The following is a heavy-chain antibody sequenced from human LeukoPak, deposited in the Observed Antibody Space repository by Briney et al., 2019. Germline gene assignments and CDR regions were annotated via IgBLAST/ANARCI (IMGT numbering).Heavy chain of an antibody. J-gene: IGHJ6*04. Sequence: AGGSLRLSCAVSGFAFTNYWMSWVRQAPGKGPEWVAKINQGGSEKDYVDSVKGRFTISRYNDKNSLYLQMNSLRAEDTALYYCAKGGIAARPPDVWGKGTTVTVSS. D-gene: IGHD6-6*01. V-gene: IGHV3-7*03. CDR1: GFAFTNYW. CDR3: AKGGIAARPPDV. CDR2: INQGGSEK.